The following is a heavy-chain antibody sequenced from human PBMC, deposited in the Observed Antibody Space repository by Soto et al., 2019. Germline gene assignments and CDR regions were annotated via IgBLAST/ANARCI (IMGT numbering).Heavy chain of an antibody. CDR2: TGATGRTT. CDR3: ATVHNTSRSFDY. V-gene: IGHV3-23*01. D-gene: IGHD1-20*01. Sequence: GSLRLSCAASGFTFNIYAMTWVRQAPGKGLEWVSTTGATGRTTYYADSVKGRFTVSRDNSKNTLDLQMSNLRAEDTAVYYCATVHNTSRSFDYWGQGALVTVSS. J-gene: IGHJ4*02. CDR1: GFTFNIYA.